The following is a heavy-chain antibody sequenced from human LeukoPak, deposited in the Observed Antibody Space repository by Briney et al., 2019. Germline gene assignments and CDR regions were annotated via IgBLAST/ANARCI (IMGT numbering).Heavy chain of an antibody. J-gene: IGHJ6*02. V-gene: IGHV3-64*01. CDR2: ISSNGGST. Sequence: QPGGSLRLSCAASGFTFRSYAMHWVRQAPGKGLEYVSAISSNGGSTYYANSVKGRFTISRDNSKNTLYLQMGGLRAEDMAVYYCARLHVDTAMVSGGMDVRGQGTTVTVSS. D-gene: IGHD5-18*01. CDR3: ARLHVDTAMVSGGMDV. CDR1: GFTFRSYA.